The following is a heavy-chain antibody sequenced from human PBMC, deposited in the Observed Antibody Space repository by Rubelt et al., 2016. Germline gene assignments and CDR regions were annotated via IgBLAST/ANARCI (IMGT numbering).Heavy chain of an antibody. D-gene: IGHD2/OR15-2a*01. CDR3: ARPKGISGNAFDI. Sequence: GLEWMGWISTYIGKTNYSQNLQGRVTMTTDTSTSTAYMELRSLRSDDTAVYYCARPKGISGNAFDIWGQGTMVTASS. V-gene: IGHV1-18*01. CDR2: ISTYIGKT. J-gene: IGHJ3*02.